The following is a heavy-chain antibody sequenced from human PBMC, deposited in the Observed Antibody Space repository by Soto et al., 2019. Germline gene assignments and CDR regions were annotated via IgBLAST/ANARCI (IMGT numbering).Heavy chain of an antibody. CDR2: ISSNGGST. Sequence: GPSRRLSRSGSGFTFSSYGMHWVRQAPGKGLEYASAISSNGGSTYYADSVKDRFTISRDNSKKTLYLQMTSLRVEDTAVYYCVKGRYSSSGLRDWFDPWARGTVGPASS. CDR1: GFTFSSYG. CDR3: VKGRYSSSGLRDWFDP. J-gene: IGHJ5*01. V-gene: IGHV3-64D*06. D-gene: IGHD6-6*01.